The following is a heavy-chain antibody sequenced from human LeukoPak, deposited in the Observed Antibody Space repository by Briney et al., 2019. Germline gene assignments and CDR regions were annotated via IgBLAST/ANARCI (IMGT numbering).Heavy chain of an antibody. CDR3: ARGSQYGVDY. V-gene: IGHV4-59*01. J-gene: IGHJ4*02. CDR1: GGSISSYY. Sequence: SETLSLTCTVSGGSISSYYWSWIRQPPGKGLEWIGYIYYSGSTNYNPSLKSRVTIPVDTSKNQFSLELSSVTAADTAVYYCARGSQYGVDYWGQGTLVTVSS. D-gene: IGHD4/OR15-4a*01. CDR2: IYYSGST.